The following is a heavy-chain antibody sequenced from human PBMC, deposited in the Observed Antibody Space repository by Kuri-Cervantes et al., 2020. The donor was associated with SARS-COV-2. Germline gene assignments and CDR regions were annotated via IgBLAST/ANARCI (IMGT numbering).Heavy chain of an antibody. CDR1: GFTVSSNY. J-gene: IGHJ4*02. CDR3: ARSIIAVAGFGGRDY. D-gene: IGHD6-19*01. V-gene: IGHV3-53*01. Sequence: ETLSLTCAASGFTVSSNYMSWVRQAPGKGLEWDSVIFSGGSTYYADSVKGRFTISSDNSKNTLYLQMNSLRAEDTAVYYCARSIIAVAGFGGRDYWGQGTLVTVSS. CDR2: IFSGGST.